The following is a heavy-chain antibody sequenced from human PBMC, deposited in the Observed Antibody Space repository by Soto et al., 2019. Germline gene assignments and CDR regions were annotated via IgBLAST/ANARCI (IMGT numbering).Heavy chain of an antibody. CDR1: GGTFSSYA. Sequence: SVKVSCKASGGTFSSYAISWVRQAPGQGLEWMGGIIPIFGTANYAQKFQGRVTITADESTSTAYMELSSLRSEDTAVYYCASRIAAAGPFDYWGQGTLVTVSS. CDR2: IIPIFGTA. V-gene: IGHV1-69*13. CDR3: ASRIAAAGPFDY. J-gene: IGHJ4*01. D-gene: IGHD6-13*01.